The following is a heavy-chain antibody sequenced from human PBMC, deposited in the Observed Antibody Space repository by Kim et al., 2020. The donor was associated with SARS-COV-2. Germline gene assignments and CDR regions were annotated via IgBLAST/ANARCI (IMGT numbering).Heavy chain of an antibody. D-gene: IGHD6-19*01. Sequence: SVKSMFTISRDDSKNTAYLQMNSLKTEDTAVYYCTRVSPIAGGWYDAFDIWGQGTMVTVSS. CDR3: TRVSPIAGGWYDAFDI. V-gene: IGHV3-73*01. J-gene: IGHJ3*02.